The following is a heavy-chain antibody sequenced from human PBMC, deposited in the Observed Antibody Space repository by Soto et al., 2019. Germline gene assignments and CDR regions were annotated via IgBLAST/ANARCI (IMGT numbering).Heavy chain of an antibody. D-gene: IGHD3-9*01. J-gene: IGHJ5*02. CDR2: IIPIFGTA. Sequence: SVKVSCKASGGTFSSYAISWVRQAPGQGLEWMGGIIPIFGTANYAQKFQGRVTMTRNTSISTAYMELSSLRSEDTAVYYCARGRYYDISNWFDPWGQGTLVTVSS. V-gene: IGHV1-69*05. CDR1: GGTFSSYA. CDR3: ARGRYYDISNWFDP.